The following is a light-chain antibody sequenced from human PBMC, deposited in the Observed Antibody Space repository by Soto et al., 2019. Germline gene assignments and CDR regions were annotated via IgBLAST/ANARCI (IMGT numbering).Light chain of an antibody. Sequence: EIVLTQSPGTLSLSPGERATLSCRASQSVSNNYLAWYQQKPGQAPRLLIDGASSRATGIPDRFSGSGSGTDFTLTISRLEPEDFAVYYCQQYANLWTFGQGTKVEIK. CDR3: QQYANLWT. V-gene: IGKV3-20*01. CDR1: QSVSNNY. J-gene: IGKJ1*01. CDR2: GAS.